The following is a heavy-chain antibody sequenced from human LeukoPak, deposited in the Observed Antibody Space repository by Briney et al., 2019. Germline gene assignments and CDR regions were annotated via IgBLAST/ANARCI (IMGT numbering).Heavy chain of an antibody. J-gene: IGHJ4*02. D-gene: IGHD4-17*01. CDR2: VKKDGNQ. CDR1: GFTFTRHW. Sequence: GGSLRLPCAASGFTFTRHWMGWVRQAPGKGLEWVASVKKDGNQYSVDSVKGRFIISRDNARNSLSLQMSSLRVEDTAIYFCARGPDYGDRLDYFDYWGQGTLVTVSS. CDR3: ARGPDYGDRLDYFDY. V-gene: IGHV3-7*01.